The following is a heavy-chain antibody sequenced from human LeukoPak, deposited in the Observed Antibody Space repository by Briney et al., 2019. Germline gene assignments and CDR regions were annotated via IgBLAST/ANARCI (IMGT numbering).Heavy chain of an antibody. Sequence: SETLSLTCAVYGGSFSGYYWSWIRQPPGKGLEWIGEIDHSGSTNYNPSLKSRVTISVDTSKNQFSLKLSSVTAADTAVYYCARGLNYYDSSGYYGDYWGQGTLVTVSS. CDR1: GGSFSGYY. CDR3: ARGLNYYDSSGYYGDY. D-gene: IGHD3-22*01. CDR2: IDHSGST. V-gene: IGHV4-34*01. J-gene: IGHJ4*02.